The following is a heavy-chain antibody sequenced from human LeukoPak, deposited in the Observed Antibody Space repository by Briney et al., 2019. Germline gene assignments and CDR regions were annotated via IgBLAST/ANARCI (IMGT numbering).Heavy chain of an antibody. Sequence: ASVKVSCKASGYTFTSCDINWVRQATGQGLEWMGWMNPNSGNTGYGQSFQGRITMTRDISIGTAYMELSNLTSEDTAIYSCTIGSSGRRDNWGQGTLVTVSA. CDR1: GYTFTSCD. J-gene: IGHJ4*02. D-gene: IGHD6-19*01. V-gene: IGHV1-8*02. CDR3: TIGSSGRRDN. CDR2: MNPNSGNT.